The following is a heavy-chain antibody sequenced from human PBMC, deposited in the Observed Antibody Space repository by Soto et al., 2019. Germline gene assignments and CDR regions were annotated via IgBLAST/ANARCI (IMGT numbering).Heavy chain of an antibody. J-gene: IGHJ5*02. V-gene: IGHV4-34*01. CDR3: AGSPALYYYGSGSRGFDP. CDR2: VHHSGNT. CDR1: GGSFSGYY. Sequence: SETLSLTCAVYGGSFSGYYWSWIRQPPGKGLEWIGEVHHSGNTNYNPSLQSRVTISGDTSKKQFSLKLSSVTAADTAVYYCAGSPALYYYGSGSRGFDPWGQGTLVTVSS. D-gene: IGHD3-10*01.